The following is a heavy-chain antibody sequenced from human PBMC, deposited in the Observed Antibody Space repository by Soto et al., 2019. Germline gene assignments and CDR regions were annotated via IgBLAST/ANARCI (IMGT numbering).Heavy chain of an antibody. Sequence: EVQLLESGGGLVQPGGSLRLSCAASGFTFSSYAMSWVRQAPGKGLEWVSAISGSGGSTYYADSVKGRFTISSDNSKNKLYLQMNSLRAEDTAVYYCAKDLMVQKPYYYYYMDVWGKGTTVTVSS. CDR1: GFTFSSYA. J-gene: IGHJ6*03. CDR3: AKDLMVQKPYYYYYMDV. V-gene: IGHV3-23*01. CDR2: ISGSGGST. D-gene: IGHD3-10*01.